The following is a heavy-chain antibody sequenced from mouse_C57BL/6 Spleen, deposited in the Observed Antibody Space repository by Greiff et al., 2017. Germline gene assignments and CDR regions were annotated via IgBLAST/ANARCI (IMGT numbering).Heavy chain of an antibody. CDR3: ARRDYYGSSYGFDY. Sequence: EVKLVESGGGLVKPGGSLKLSCAASGFTFSDYGMHWVRQAPEKGLEWVAYISSGSSTIYYADTVKGRFTISRDNAKNTLFLQMTSLRSEDTAMYYCARRDYYGSSYGFDYWGHGTTLTVSS. CDR1: GFTFSDYG. CDR2: ISSGSSTI. D-gene: IGHD1-1*01. V-gene: IGHV5-17*01. J-gene: IGHJ2*01.